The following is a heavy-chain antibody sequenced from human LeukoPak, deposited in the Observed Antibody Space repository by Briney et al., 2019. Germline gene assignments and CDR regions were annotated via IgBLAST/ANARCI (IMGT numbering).Heavy chain of an antibody. J-gene: IGHJ4*02. CDR1: GGSISSSSYY. V-gene: IGHV4-39*01. D-gene: IGHD3-22*01. CDR3: AGVGGYYRVDY. CDR2: IYYSGST. Sequence: SETLSLTCTVSGGSISSSSYYWGWIRQPPGKGLEWIGSIYYSGSTYYNPSLKSRVTISVDTSKNQFSLKLSSVTAADTAVYYCAGVGGYYRVDYWGQGTLVTVSS.